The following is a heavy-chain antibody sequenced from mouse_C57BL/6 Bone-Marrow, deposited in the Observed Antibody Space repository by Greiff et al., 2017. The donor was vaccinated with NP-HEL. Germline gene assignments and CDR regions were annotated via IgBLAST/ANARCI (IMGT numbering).Heavy chain of an antibody. V-gene: IGHV1-81*01. D-gene: IGHD2-2*01. CDR2: IYPRSGNT. CDR1: GYTFTSYG. CDR3: ASLWLRRKDWYFDV. J-gene: IGHJ1*03. Sequence: VQLQQSGAELARPGASVKLSCKASGYTFTSYGISWVKQRTGQGLEWIGEIYPRSGNTYYNEKFKGKATLTADKSSSTAYMELRSLTSEDSAVYFCASLWLRRKDWYFDVWGTGTTVTVSS.